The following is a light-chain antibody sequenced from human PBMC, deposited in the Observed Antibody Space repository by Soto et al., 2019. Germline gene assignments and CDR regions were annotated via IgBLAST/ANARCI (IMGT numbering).Light chain of an antibody. CDR3: QHYNSYSWT. Sequence: DIQMTQSPSTLSASVGDRVTITCRASQIIPRWLAWYQQKAGKAPKLLIYDASSLQSGVPSRFSGSGSGTAFTLTISSLQPDDFATYYCQHYNSYSWTFGQGTKVDIK. CDR1: QIIPRW. J-gene: IGKJ1*01. V-gene: IGKV1-5*01. CDR2: DAS.